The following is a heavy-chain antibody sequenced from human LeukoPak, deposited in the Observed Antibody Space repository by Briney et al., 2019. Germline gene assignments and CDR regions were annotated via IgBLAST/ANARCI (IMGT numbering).Heavy chain of an antibody. J-gene: IGHJ4*02. D-gene: IGHD3-16*01. CDR1: GFTFSSYS. Sequence: GGSLRLSCAASGFTFSSYSMNWVRQAPGKGLEWVSYISSSSTIYYADSVKGRFTISRDSAKNSLYLQMNSLRAEDTAVYYCADFGGGRGNWGQGTLVTVSS. CDR2: ISSSSTI. CDR3: ADFGGGRGN. V-gene: IGHV3-48*01.